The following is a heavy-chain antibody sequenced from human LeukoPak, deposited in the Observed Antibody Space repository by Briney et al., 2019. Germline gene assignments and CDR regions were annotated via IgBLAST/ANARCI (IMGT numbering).Heavy chain of an antibody. CDR1: GYTFTSYA. V-gene: IGHV1-2*02. J-gene: IGHJ5*02. CDR2: INPNSGGT. D-gene: IGHD2-15*01. Sequence: ASVKVSCKASGYTFTSYAMNWVRQAPGQGLEWMGWINPNSGGTNYVQKFQGRVTMTRDTSISTAYMELSRLRSDDTAVYYCASLYCSGGSCYPWGQGTLVTVSS. CDR3: ASLYCSGGSCYP.